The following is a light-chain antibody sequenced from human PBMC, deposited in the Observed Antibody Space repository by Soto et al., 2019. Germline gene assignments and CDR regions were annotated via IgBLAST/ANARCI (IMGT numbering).Light chain of an antibody. V-gene: IGKV3-15*01. CDR2: GAS. J-gene: IGKJ1*01. Sequence: DIVMTQSPATLSMSPGERASLSCRASQSVSSNLAWYQQKPGQAPRLLIYGASTRATGIPARFSGSGSGTGFTLTISSLQSEDFAVYSCQQYKNWPRTFGQGTKV. CDR1: QSVSSN. CDR3: QQYKNWPRT.